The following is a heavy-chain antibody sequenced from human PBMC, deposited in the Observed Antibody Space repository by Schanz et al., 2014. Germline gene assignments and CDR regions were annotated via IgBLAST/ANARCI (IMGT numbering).Heavy chain of an antibody. CDR2: ISGGGGSA. CDR3: AKDRRDNYGSGTFYFEH. V-gene: IGHV3-23*01. D-gene: IGHD3-10*01. CDR1: GFTFNNYD. Sequence: EVQLLESGGGLVQPGGSLRLSCAASGFTFNNYDMNWVRLVPGKGLECVSGISGGGGSAYYADSVKGRFTISRDTSKNTLYLQMSSLRAEDTALYFCAKDRRDNYGSGTFYFEHWGQGTLVTVSS. J-gene: IGHJ4*02.